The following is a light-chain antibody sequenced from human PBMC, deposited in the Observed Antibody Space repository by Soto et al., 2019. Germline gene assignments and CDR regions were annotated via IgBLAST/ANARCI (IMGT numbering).Light chain of an antibody. V-gene: IGKV3-20*01. CDR2: GAS. CDR3: QQYGSSPWT. CDR1: QSVSSSY. Sequence: GMTQSPGTLSLSPGERATLSCRASQSVSSSYLAWYQQKPGQAPRPLIYGASSRAIGIPDRFSGSGSGTDFTLTISRLEPEDFAVCYCQQYGSSPWTFGQGTKVDIK. J-gene: IGKJ1*01.